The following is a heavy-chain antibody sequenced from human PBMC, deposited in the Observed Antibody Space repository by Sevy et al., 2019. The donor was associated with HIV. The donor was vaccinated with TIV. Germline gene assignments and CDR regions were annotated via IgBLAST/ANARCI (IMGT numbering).Heavy chain of an antibody. CDR1: EFTFSSYS. D-gene: IGHD3-16*01. CDR2: ISSSSSSI. V-gene: IGHV3-48*02. Sequence: GGSQRLSCAASEFTFSSYSMNWVRQAPGKGLEWVAYISSSSSSIYYVDSVKGLFTISRDNAKNSLYLQMNSLRDEDTAVYYCARGNYDYVQGYIDVWGKGTTVTVSS. J-gene: IGHJ6*03. CDR3: ARGNYDYVQGYIDV.